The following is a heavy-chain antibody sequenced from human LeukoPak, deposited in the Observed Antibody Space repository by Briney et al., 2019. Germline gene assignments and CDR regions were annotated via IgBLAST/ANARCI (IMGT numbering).Heavy chain of an antibody. CDR2: ISSSSSYI. V-gene: IGHV3-21*01. CDR1: GFTFSSYS. J-gene: IGHJ4*02. CDR3: ARRLRGYDRFDY. D-gene: IGHD5-12*01. Sequence: GGSLRLSCAASGFTFSSYSMNWVRQAPGKGLEWVSSISSSSSYIYYADSVKGRFTISRDNAKNSLFLQMNSLRAEDTAVYYCARRLRGYDRFDYWGQGTLVTVSS.